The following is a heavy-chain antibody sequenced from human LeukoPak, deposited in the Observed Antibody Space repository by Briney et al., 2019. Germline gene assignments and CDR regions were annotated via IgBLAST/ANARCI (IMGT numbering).Heavy chain of an antibody. J-gene: IGHJ3*02. CDR3: AKGFDSAFDI. CDR1: GFTFSNYG. D-gene: IGHD3-10*01. Sequence: PGGSLRLSCAASGFTFSNYGMHWVRQAPDKGLEWVAFLQNHGGDIHYAESVEGRFTISRDNSKNTLYLQMNSLRPEDTAVYYCAKGFDSAFDIWGQGTMVTVSS. V-gene: IGHV3-30*02. CDR2: LQNHGGDI.